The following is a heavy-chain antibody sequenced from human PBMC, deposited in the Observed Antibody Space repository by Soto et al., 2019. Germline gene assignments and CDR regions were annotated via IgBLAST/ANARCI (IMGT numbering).Heavy chain of an antibody. V-gene: IGHV4-30-4*01. CDR2: IDYIGKT. Sequence: QVQLQESGPGLVKPAQTLSLTCTVSGASISHGDYYWSWIRQPPGKGLEWIGHIDYIGKTSYNSSLQRRVSTSKHTPQNHVSLRLSSLTDADTAVYFCARDGWGEYYDTPGYFQHWYIGLWGRGTLV. CDR3: ARDGWGEYYDTPGYFQHWYIGL. J-gene: IGHJ2*01. CDR1: GASISHGDYY. D-gene: IGHD3-16*01.